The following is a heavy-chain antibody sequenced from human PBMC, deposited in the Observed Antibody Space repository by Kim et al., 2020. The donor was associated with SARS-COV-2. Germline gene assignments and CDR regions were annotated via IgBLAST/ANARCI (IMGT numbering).Heavy chain of an antibody. Sequence: SETLSLTCTVSGGSISSGGYYWSWIRQHPGKGLEWIGYIYYSGSTYYNPSLKSRVTISVDTSKNQFSLKLSSVTAADTAVYYCARVRSFFGVVRNFDYWGRGPRVTVST. CDR2: IYYSGST. J-gene: IGHJ4*02. V-gene: IGHV4-31*03. CDR3: ARVRSFFGVVRNFDY. D-gene: IGHD3-3*01. CDR1: GGSISSGGYY.